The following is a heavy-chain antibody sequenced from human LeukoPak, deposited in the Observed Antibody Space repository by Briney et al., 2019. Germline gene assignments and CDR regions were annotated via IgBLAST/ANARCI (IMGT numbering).Heavy chain of an antibody. CDR2: IYYSGST. CDR1: GGSISSSSYY. V-gene: IGHV4-39*07. J-gene: IGHJ3*02. D-gene: IGHD5-12*01. CDR3: ARSEVANDAFDI. Sequence: SETLSLTCTVSGGSISSSSYYWGWIRQPPGKGLEWIGSIYYSGSTYYNPSLKSRVTISVDTSKNQFSLKLSSVTAADTAVYYCARSEVANDAFDIWGQGTMVTVSS.